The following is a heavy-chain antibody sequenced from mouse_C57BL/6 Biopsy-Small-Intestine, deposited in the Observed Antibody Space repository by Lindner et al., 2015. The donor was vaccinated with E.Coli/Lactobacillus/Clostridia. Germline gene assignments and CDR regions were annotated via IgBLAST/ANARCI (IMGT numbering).Heavy chain of an antibody. CDR3: ARGSNWYFDV. J-gene: IGHJ1*03. CDR2: IYPGDGDT. CDR1: GYAFSSYW. V-gene: IGHV1-80*01. Sequence: VQLQESGAELVKPGASVKISCKASGYAFSSYWMNWVKQRPGKGPEWIGQIYPGDGDTNYNGKFKGKATLTADKSSSTAYMQLSSLTSEDSAVYFCARGSNWYFDVWGTGTTVTVSS.